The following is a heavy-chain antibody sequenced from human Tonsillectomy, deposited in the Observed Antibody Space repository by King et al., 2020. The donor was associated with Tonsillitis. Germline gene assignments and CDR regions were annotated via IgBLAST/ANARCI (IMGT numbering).Heavy chain of an antibody. Sequence: RQDPGQGLEWMGRIIPILGIANYAQKFQGRVPITADKSTSRAYMELSSLRSEDKAVYYCARGRRPRIAAYNWFDPWGQGNLVTVSS. V-gene: IGHV1-69*04. J-gene: IGHJ5*02. CDR3: ARGRRPRIAAYNWFDP. CDR2: IIPILGIA. D-gene: IGHD6-6*01.